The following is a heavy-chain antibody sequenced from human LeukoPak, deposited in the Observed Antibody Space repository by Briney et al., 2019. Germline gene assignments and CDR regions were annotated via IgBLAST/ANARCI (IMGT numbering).Heavy chain of an antibody. D-gene: IGHD5-24*01. Sequence: GGSLRLSCAASGFTFSSYGMHWVRQAPGKGLEWVAVIWYDGSNKYYADSVKGRFTISRDNSKNTLYLQMNSLRAEDTAVYYCARDLKMATIYCYYYGMDVWGQGTTVTVSS. CDR1: GFTFSSYG. CDR3: ARDLKMATIYCYYYGMDV. V-gene: IGHV3-33*01. CDR2: IWYDGSNK. J-gene: IGHJ6*02.